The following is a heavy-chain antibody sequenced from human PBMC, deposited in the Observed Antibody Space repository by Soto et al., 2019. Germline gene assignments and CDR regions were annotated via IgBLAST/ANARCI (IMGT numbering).Heavy chain of an antibody. J-gene: IGHJ4*02. CDR3: ARANYYDSSGQGTYFDY. Sequence: SETLSLTCAVYGGSFSGYYWSWIRQPPGEGLEWIGEINHSGSTNYNPSLKSRVTISVDTSKNQFSLKLSSVTAADTAVYYCARANYYDSSGQGTYFDYWGQGTLVTVSS. D-gene: IGHD3-22*01. CDR1: GGSFSGYY. V-gene: IGHV4-34*01. CDR2: INHSGST.